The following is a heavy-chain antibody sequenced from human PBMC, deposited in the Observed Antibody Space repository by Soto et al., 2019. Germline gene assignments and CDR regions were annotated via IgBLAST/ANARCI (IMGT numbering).Heavy chain of an antibody. CDR3: AGDPLWFGEIPGGYFDY. V-gene: IGHV3-48*02. J-gene: IGHJ4*02. CDR1: GFTFSSYS. CDR2: ISSSSSTI. D-gene: IGHD3-10*01. Sequence: PGGSLRLSCAASGFTFSSYSMNWVRQAPGKGLEWVSYISSSSSTIYYADSVKGRFTISRDNAKNSLYLQMNSLRDEDTAVYYCAGDPLWFGEIPGGYFDYCGQGTLVTVYS.